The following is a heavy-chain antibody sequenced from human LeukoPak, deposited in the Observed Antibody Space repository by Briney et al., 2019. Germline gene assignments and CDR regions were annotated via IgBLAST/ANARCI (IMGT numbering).Heavy chain of an antibody. CDR2: INTDGSST. Sequence: GGSLRLSCAASGFTFSSYWMHWVRQAPGKGLVWVSRINTDGSSTSYADSVKGRFTISRDNSKNTLFLQMNSLRPEDTAVYYCARSTCSSASCYYLAYWGQGTLVTVSS. CDR3: ARSTCSSASCYYLAY. CDR1: GFTFSSYW. D-gene: IGHD2-2*01. V-gene: IGHV3-74*01. J-gene: IGHJ4*02.